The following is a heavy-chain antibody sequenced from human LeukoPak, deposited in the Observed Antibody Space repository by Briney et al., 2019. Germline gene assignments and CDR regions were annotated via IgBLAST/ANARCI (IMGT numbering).Heavy chain of an antibody. CDR2: INPNSGGT. Sequence: GASVKVSCTASGYTFTGYYMHWVRQAPGQGLEWMGWINPNSGGTNYAQKFQGRVTMTRDTSISTAYMELSRLRSDDTAVYYCARAAVDTAHFDYWGQGTLVTVSS. CDR1: GYTFTGYY. V-gene: IGHV1-2*02. D-gene: IGHD5-18*01. J-gene: IGHJ4*02. CDR3: ARAAVDTAHFDY.